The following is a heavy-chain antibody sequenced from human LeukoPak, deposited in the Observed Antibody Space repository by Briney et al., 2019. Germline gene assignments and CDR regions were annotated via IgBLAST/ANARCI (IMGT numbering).Heavy chain of an antibody. D-gene: IGHD3-3*01. CDR3: AKFGYHPRALDYDFWSGFDY. CDR2: ISGSGGGT. V-gene: IGHV3-23*01. CDR1: GFTFSSYA. Sequence: GGSLRLSCAASGFTFSSYAMSWVRQAPGKGLEWVSAISGSGGGTYYADSVKDRFTISRDYSNNTLYLQMNSLRADDTAVYYCAKFGYHPRALDYDFWSGFDYWGQGTLVTVSS. J-gene: IGHJ4*02.